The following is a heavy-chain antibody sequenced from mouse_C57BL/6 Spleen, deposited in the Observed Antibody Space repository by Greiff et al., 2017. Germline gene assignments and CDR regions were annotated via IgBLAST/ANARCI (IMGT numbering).Heavy chain of an antibody. D-gene: IGHD3-2*02. CDR1: GFNIKDDY. J-gene: IGHJ4*01. CDR3: TRQLRPLYAMDY. Sequence: EVKLMESGAELVRPGASVKLSCTASGFNIKDDYMHWVKQRPEQGLEWIGWIDPENGDTEYASKFQGKATITADTSSNTAYLQLSSLTSEDTAVYYCTRQLRPLYAMDYWGQGTSVTVSS. CDR2: IDPENGDT. V-gene: IGHV14-4*01.